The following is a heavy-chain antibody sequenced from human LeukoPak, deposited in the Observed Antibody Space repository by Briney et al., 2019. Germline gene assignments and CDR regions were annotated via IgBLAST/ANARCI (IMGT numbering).Heavy chain of an antibody. Sequence: GGSLRLSCAASGFTFSSYSMNWVRQAPGKGLEWVSSISSSSSYIYYADSVKGRFSISRDNAKNSLYLQMNSLRAEDTAVYYCARVDWNGPIDYWGQGTLVTVSS. J-gene: IGHJ4*02. CDR1: GFTFSSYS. D-gene: IGHD1-1*01. V-gene: IGHV3-21*01. CDR2: ISSSSSYI. CDR3: ARVDWNGPIDY.